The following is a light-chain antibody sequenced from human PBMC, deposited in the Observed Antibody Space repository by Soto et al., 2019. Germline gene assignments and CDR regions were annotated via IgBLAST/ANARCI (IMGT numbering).Light chain of an antibody. CDR3: ASYVTGDTYV. J-gene: IGLJ1*01. CDR1: SSDVGGYNY. V-gene: IGLV2-14*01. Sequence: QSVLTQPASVSGSLGQSITISCSGTSSDVGGYNYVSWYQLHPGKAPKLMIHEVSERPSGVSHRFSGSKSGNTASLTISGLQVEDEAEYYCASYVTGDTYVFGSGTKLTVL. CDR2: EVS.